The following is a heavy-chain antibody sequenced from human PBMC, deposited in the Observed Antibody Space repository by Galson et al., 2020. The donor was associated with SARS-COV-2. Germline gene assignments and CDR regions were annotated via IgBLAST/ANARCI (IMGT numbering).Heavy chain of an antibody. CDR3: ARDGQLSSGWAFDY. CDR2: IFYDGSDK. Sequence: GGSLRLSCAASGFTFSNHAIHWVRQAQGKGLEWVAQIFYDGSDKYYGDSLKGRFTISRDSSKNMVYLQMNNLKVDDTAVYYCARDGQLSSGWAFDYWCQGTLVTVSS. D-gene: IGHD6-19*01. J-gene: IGHJ4*02. V-gene: IGHV3-33*01. CDR1: GFTFSNHA.